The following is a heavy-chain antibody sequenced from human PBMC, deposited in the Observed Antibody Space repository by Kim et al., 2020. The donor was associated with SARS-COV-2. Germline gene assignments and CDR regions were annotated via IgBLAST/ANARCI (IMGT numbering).Heavy chain of an antibody. CDR1: GFTFSSYW. V-gene: IGHV3-74*01. Sequence: GGSLRLSCAASGFTFSSYWMHWVRQAPGKGLVWVSRINSDGSSTSYADSVKGRFTISRDNAKNTLYLQMNSLTAEDTAVYYCARDRGGGDFWSGYYPTNYFDYWGQGTPVTVSS. J-gene: IGHJ4*02. CDR3: ARDRGGGDFWSGYYPTNYFDY. CDR2: INSDGSST. D-gene: IGHD3-3*01.